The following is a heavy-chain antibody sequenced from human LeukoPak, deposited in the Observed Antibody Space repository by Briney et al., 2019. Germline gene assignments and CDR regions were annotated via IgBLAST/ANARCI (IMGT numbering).Heavy chain of an antibody. CDR1: GYTFTGYY. Sequence: ASVKVSCKASGYTFTGYYMHWVRQAPGQGLEWMGWINPNSGGTNYAQRFQGRVTMTRDTSISTAYMELRSLRSDDTAVYYCAGGNRYCTGTSCYSIDYWGQGTLVTVSS. CDR2: INPNSGGT. V-gene: IGHV1-2*02. J-gene: IGHJ4*02. D-gene: IGHD2-2*01. CDR3: AGGNRYCTGTSCYSIDY.